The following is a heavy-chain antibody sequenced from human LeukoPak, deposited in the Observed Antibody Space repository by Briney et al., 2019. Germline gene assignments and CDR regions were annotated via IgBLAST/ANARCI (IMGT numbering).Heavy chain of an antibody. CDR3: ATSRGYNSGYSALELPPSPIA. CDR1: GFSFSGSW. CDR2: RKTDGGIT. Sequence: PGGSLRLSCAASGFSFSGSWMRGVRRAPGGGRVWGSGRKTDGGITDYEDSVNGRFTISIDNANTSLFLQMNSLRAEDLAAYYCATSRGYNSGYSALELPPSPIAWGQGTLVTVSS. D-gene: IGHD5-18*01. J-gene: IGHJ5*02. V-gene: IGHV3-74*01.